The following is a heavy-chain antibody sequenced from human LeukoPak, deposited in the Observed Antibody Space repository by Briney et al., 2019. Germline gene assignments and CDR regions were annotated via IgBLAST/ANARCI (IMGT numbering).Heavy chain of an antibody. CDR3: ARQFPYCGGDSSSFDY. Sequence: GGSVRLSCAASRFIFSSYEMNWVRQAPGKGLEWLSYISTSGSIIYYADSVNRVFTISRDNAKNSLYLQMNSLRAEDTAVYYCARQFPYCGGDSSSFDYWGQGTLVTVSS. CDR2: ISTSGSII. V-gene: IGHV3-48*03. CDR1: RFIFSSYE. D-gene: IGHD2-21*02. J-gene: IGHJ4*02.